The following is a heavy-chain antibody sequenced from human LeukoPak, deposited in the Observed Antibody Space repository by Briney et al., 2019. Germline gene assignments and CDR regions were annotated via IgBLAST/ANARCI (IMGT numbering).Heavy chain of an antibody. V-gene: IGHV1-18*04. CDR2: ISAYNGNT. CDR3: ARGGAYYDILTGYFDY. CDR1: GYTFTSYG. D-gene: IGHD3-9*01. Sequence: ASVKVSCKASGYTFTSYGISWVRQAPGQGLEGMGGISAYNGNTNYAQKLQGRVTMTTDTSTSTAYMELRSLRSDDTAVYYCARGGAYYDILTGYFDYWGQGTLVTVSS. J-gene: IGHJ4*02.